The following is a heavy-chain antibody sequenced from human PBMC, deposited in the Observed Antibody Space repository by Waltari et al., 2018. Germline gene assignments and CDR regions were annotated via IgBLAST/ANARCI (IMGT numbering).Heavy chain of an antibody. J-gene: IGHJ4*02. CDR2: CYYSGST. V-gene: IGHV4-39*01. Sequence: QLQLQESGPGLVKPSETLSLTCTVSGGSISRSTYYWGWLRQPPGKGLEWIGRCYYSGSTYYTPSLKSRVTISVDTSKNQFSLKLSSVTAADTAVYYCAVYSSGWTSFDYWGQGMLVTVSS. CDR1: GGSISRSTYY. CDR3: AVYSSGWTSFDY. D-gene: IGHD6-19*01.